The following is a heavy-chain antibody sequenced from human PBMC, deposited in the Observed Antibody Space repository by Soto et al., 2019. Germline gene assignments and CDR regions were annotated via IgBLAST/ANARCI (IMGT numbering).Heavy chain of an antibody. CDR1: GYTFASYT. CDR3: ARVSMAPQTAISDYDS. CDR2: ISAGNGNT. J-gene: IGHJ5*01. D-gene: IGHD2-21*02. V-gene: IGHV1-3*01. Sequence: QVQLVQSGAEVKKPGASVKVSCKASGYTFASYTLHWVRQAPGQRFEWLGWISAGNGNTKSSQKFQDRVTFDRNTSASTVSMELNSLRSEDTAIYYCARVSMAPQTAISDYDSCGHGFLVTVSS.